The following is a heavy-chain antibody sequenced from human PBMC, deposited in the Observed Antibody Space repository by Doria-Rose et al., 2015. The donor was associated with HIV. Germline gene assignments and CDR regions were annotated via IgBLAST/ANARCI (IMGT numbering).Heavy chain of an antibody. J-gene: IGHJ4*02. V-gene: IGHV2-26*01. CDR2: IFSYDER. Sequence: SGPVLVKPTETLTLTCTVSGVSLSSPGMGVSWIRQPPGKALEWLANIFSYDERSYNTSLKSRLTIYRCTSKSQVVLTMTDMDPVDTATYYCARIKSSRWYHKYYFDFWGQGTLVIVSA. D-gene: IGHD6-13*01. CDR1: GVSLSSPGMG. CDR3: ARIKSSRWYHKYYFDF.